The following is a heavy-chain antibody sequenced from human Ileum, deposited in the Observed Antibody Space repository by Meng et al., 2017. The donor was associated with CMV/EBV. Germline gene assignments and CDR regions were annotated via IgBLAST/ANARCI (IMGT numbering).Heavy chain of an antibody. J-gene: IGHJ4*02. CDR3: ARDMYDFWSGYYPIFGY. D-gene: IGHD3-3*01. V-gene: IGHV3-48*04. Sequence: GESLKIFCAASGFTFSSYSMYWVRQAPGKGLEWVSYISSNSSTIYYADSVKGRFTISRDNAKNSLYLQMNSLRAEDTAVYYCARDMYDFWSGYYPIFGYWGQGTLVTVSS. CDR2: ISSNSSTI. CDR1: GFTFSSYS.